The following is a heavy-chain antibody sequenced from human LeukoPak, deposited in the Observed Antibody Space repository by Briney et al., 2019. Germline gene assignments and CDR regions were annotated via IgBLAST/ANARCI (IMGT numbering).Heavy chain of an antibody. D-gene: IGHD1-1*01. J-gene: IGHJ6*03. Sequence: ASVKVSCKASGYTFTSYYMHWVRQAPGQGLEWMGIINPSGGSTSYAQKFQGRVTMTRDMSTSTVYMELSSLRSEDTAVYYCARAVQLERPPPLKGYYYMDVWGKGTTVTVSS. V-gene: IGHV1-46*01. CDR1: GYTFTSYY. CDR2: INPSGGST. CDR3: ARAVQLERPPPLKGYYYMDV.